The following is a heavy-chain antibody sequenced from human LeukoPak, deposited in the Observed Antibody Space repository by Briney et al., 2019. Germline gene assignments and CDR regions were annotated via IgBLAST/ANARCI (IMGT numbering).Heavy chain of an antibody. Sequence: TSETLSLTCTVSGGSISSYYWSWIRQPAGKGLEWIGRIYTSGSTDYNPSLKSRVTMSVDTSKNQFSLKLSSVTAADTAVYYCARQPLSGQYYDYWGQGTLVTVSS. D-gene: IGHD5-12*01. CDR1: GGSISSYY. CDR2: IYTSGST. J-gene: IGHJ4*02. V-gene: IGHV4-4*07. CDR3: ARQPLSGQYYDY.